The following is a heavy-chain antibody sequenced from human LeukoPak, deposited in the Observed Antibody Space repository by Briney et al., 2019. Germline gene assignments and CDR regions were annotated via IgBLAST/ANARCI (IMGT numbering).Heavy chain of an antibody. V-gene: IGHV3-13*01. CDR1: GFTFSSYA. CDR3: VRQKKSHGNFDY. CDR2: VGIAADT. D-gene: IGHD1-26*01. Sequence: TGGSLRLSCAASGFTFSSYAMSWVRQAPGKGLEWVSAVGIAADTFYPGSVKGRFTISRENAKNSLYLQMNSLRVEDTAVYYCVRQKKSHGNFDYWGQGTLVTVSS. J-gene: IGHJ4*02.